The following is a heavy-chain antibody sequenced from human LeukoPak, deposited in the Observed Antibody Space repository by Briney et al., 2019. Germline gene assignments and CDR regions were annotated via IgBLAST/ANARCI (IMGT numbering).Heavy chain of an antibody. CDR3: ASARRSTMVRGVIITEREFDY. V-gene: IGHV3-33*08. CDR2: IWYDGSNK. CDR1: GFIFSRYG. J-gene: IGHJ4*02. D-gene: IGHD3-10*01. Sequence: GGSLRLSCEASGFIFSRYGMHWVRQAPGKGLEWVAVIWYDGSNKYYADSVKGRFTISRDNSKNTLYLQMNSLRAEDTAVYYCASARRSTMVRGVIITEREFDYWGQGTLVTVSS.